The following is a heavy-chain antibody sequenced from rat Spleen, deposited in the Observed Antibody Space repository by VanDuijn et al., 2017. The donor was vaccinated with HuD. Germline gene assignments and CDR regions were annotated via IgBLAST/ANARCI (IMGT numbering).Heavy chain of an antibody. J-gene: IGHJ2*01. CDR2: INTDGGST. CDR1: GFTFSSYW. V-gene: IGHV5-58*01. D-gene: IGHD1-2*01. CDR3: ATDRSIAAIYYFDY. Sequence: EVQLVETGGGLVQPGRSLKLSCVVSGFTFSSYWMYWIRQAPGKGLEWVSSINTDGGSTYYSDSVKGRFTISRDNAKSTLYLQMDSLRSEDTATYYCATDRSIAAIYYFDYWGQGVMVTVSS.